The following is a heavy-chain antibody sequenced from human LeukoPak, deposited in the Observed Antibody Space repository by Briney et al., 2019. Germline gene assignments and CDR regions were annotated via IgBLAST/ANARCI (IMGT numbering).Heavy chain of an antibody. CDR3: AKGVRRWFGESLKGRGGAFDS. CDR2: ITWNGGSV. D-gene: IGHD3-10*01. Sequence: PGGSLRLSCVASGFIFDDYAMHWVRQAPGKGLEWVSCITWNGGSVGYVDSVKGRFTISRDNAKNSLYLQTNNLRNEDMSFCYCAKGVRRWFGESLKGRGGAFDSWGQGTMVTVSS. J-gene: IGHJ3*02. V-gene: IGHV3-9*03. CDR1: GFIFDDYA.